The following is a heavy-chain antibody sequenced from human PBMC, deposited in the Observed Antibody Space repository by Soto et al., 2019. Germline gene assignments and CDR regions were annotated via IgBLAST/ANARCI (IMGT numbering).Heavy chain of an antibody. CDR1: GFTFSIHS. D-gene: IGHD6-19*01. CDR3: AKGYSSGWPYYFDY. Sequence: GGSLRLSCAASGFTFSIHSMSWVRQAPGKGLEWVSGISGSGGTTYYGDSVKGRLTISRDNSKNTLYLQMNSLRAEDTAVYYCAKGYSSGWPYYFDYWGQGTLVTVSS. CDR2: ISGSGGTT. J-gene: IGHJ4*02. V-gene: IGHV3-23*01.